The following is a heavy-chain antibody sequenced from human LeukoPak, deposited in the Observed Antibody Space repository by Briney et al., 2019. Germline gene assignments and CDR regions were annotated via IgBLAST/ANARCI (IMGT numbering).Heavy chain of an antibody. V-gene: IGHV3-23*01. CDR1: GFTFSSYA. J-gene: IGHJ4*02. D-gene: IGHD6-19*01. CDR3: AKDKLPLRLYSSGWYY. Sequence: QSGGSLRLSCAASGFTFSSYAMSWVRQAPGKGLEWVSAISGSGGSTYYADSVKGRFTISRDNSKNTLYLQMNSLRAEDTAVYYCAKDKLPLRLYSSGWYYWGQGTLVTVSS. CDR2: ISGSGGST.